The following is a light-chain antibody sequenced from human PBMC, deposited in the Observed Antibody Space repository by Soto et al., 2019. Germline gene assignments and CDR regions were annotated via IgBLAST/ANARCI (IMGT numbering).Light chain of an antibody. V-gene: IGKV3-15*01. Sequence: EIVMTQSPASLSVSPGERATLSCRASQTVRSNLAWYQQKPGQAPRLLIYGASSRATAFPARFSGSGSGTEFTLTISSLQSEDFAVYFCQQYNNWPRTFGGGTKVDIK. J-gene: IGKJ4*01. CDR3: QQYNNWPRT. CDR2: GAS. CDR1: QTVRSN.